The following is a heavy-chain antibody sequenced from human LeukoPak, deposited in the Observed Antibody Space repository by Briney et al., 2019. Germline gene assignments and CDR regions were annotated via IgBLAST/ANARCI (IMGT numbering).Heavy chain of an antibody. J-gene: IGHJ6*03. CDR3: ARRADGVVVVPAASEYYYYYVDV. Sequence: GASVKVSCKASGGTFSSYAISWVRQAPGQGLEWMGGIIPIFGTANYAQKFQGRVTITADESTSTAYMELSSLRSEDTAVYYSARRADGVVVVPAASEYYYYYVDVWGKGTTVTVSS. V-gene: IGHV1-69*13. D-gene: IGHD2-2*01. CDR2: IIPIFGTA. CDR1: GGTFSSYA.